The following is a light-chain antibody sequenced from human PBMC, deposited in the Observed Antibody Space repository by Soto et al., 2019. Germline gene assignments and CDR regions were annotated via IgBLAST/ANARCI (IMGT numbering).Light chain of an antibody. CDR3: CSYAGHNPMV. CDR2: EVT. V-gene: IGLV2-8*01. Sequence: QSALTQPPSASGSPGQSVTISCTGTSSDVGGFNYVSWYQQHPGKAPKLMIYEVTKRPSGVPDRYSASKSGNTASLTVSGLQAEDEGDYYCCSYAGHNPMVFGGGTKLTVL. CDR1: SSDVGGFNY. J-gene: IGLJ3*02.